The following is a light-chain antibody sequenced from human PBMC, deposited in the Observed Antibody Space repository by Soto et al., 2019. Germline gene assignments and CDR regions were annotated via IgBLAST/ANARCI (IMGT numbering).Light chain of an antibody. CDR3: QQRHMWLIT. Sequence: EIVVKLSPAAVSLPKEERATLHCRASQSVSSYLAWYQQKPGQAPRLLIHEASNRATGIPARFSGSGSGTDFTLTISSLEPEDSAVYYCQQRHMWLITFCQGALLAVK. CDR1: QSVSSY. CDR2: EAS. J-gene: IGKJ5*01. V-gene: IGKV3-11*01.